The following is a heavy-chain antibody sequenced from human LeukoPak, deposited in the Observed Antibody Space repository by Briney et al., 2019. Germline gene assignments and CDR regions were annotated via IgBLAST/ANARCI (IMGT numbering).Heavy chain of an antibody. CDR3: ARDSGDRGWFAFDI. CDR1: GGSISSHY. Sequence: TSETLSLTCTVSGGSISSHYWSWIRQPPGKGLEWIGYIYYSGSTNYNPSLKSRVTISVDTSKNQFSLKLSSVTAADTAVYYCARDSGDRGWFAFDIWGQGTMVTVSS. D-gene: IGHD6-19*01. V-gene: IGHV4-59*11. J-gene: IGHJ3*02. CDR2: IYYSGST.